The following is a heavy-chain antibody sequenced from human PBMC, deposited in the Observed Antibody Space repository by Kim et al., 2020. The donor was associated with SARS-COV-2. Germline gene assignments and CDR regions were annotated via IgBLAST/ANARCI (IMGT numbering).Heavy chain of an antibody. Sequence: ASVKVSCKVSGYTLTELSMHWVRQAPGKGLEWMGGFDPEDGETIYAQKFQGRVTMTEDTSTDTAYMELSSLRSEDTAVYYCATASPIAAAGWFDPWGQGTLVTVSS. J-gene: IGHJ5*02. V-gene: IGHV1-24*01. CDR2: FDPEDGET. CDR3: ATASPIAAAGWFDP. D-gene: IGHD6-13*01. CDR1: GYTLTELS.